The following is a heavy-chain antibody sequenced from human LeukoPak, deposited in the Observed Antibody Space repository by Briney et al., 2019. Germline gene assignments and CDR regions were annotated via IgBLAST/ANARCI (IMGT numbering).Heavy chain of an antibody. CDR2: INPNSGDT. D-gene: IGHD1-26*01. J-gene: IGHJ4*02. CDR3: AKGDTTWELPHDY. CDR1: GYTFTGYY. Sequence: VSVKVSCKASGYTFTGYYMHWVRQAPGQGLEWMGWINPNSGDTKYAQKSQGRVTMTRDTSISTAYMELSRLRSDDTAVYYCAKGDTTWELPHDYWGQGTLVTVSS. V-gene: IGHV1-2*02.